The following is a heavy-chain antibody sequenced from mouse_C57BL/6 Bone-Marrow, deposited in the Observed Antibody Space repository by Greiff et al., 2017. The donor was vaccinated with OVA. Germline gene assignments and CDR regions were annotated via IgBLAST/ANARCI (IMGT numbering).Heavy chain of an antibody. CDR3: ARQGGTGFDY. CDR2: ISSGGSYT. CDR1: GFTFSSYG. J-gene: IGHJ2*01. D-gene: IGHD4-1*01. Sequence: EVKVVESGGDLVKPGGFLKLSCAASGFTFSSYGMSWVRQTPDKRLEWVATISSGGSYTYYPDSVKGRFTISRDNAKNTLYLQMSSLKSEDTAMYYCARQGGTGFDYWGQGTTLTVSS. V-gene: IGHV5-6*01.